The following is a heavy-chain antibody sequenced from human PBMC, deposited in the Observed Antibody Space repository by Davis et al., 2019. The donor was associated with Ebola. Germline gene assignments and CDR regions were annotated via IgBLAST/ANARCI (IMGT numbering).Heavy chain of an antibody. V-gene: IGHV1-18*04. D-gene: IGHD3-22*01. CDR1: GYTFTNYG. Sequence: ASVKVSCKASGYTFTNYGITWVRQAPGQGLEWMGWINPHNGNTNYAQNVQGRVTMTTDTSTSTAYMELRSLRSDDTAVYYCARGITMIVVANWFDPWGQGTLVTVSS. CDR3: ARGITMIVVANWFDP. J-gene: IGHJ5*02. CDR2: INPHNGNT.